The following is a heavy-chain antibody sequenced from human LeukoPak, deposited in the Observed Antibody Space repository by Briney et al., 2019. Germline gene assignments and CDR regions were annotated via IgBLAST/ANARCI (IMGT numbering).Heavy chain of an antibody. V-gene: IGHV4-39*07. CDR2: IYYSGST. CDR3: ARVGPYSGYDFA. CDR1: GGSISSSSYY. Sequence: SETLSLTCTVSGGSISSSSYYWGWIRQPPGKGLEWIGSIYYSGSTYYNPSHKSRVTISVDTSKNQFSLKLSSVTAADTAVYYCARVGPYSGYDFAWGQGTLVTVSS. J-gene: IGHJ5*02. D-gene: IGHD5-12*01.